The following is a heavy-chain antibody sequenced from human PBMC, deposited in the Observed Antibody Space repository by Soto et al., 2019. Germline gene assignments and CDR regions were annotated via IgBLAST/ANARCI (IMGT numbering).Heavy chain of an antibody. CDR1: GGTFSSYA. J-gene: IGHJ4*02. CDR2: IIPIFGTA. D-gene: IGHD6-19*01. Sequence: SVKVSCKASGGTFSSYAISWVRQAPGQGLEWMGGIIPIFGTANYAQKFQGRVTITADESTSTAYMELSSLRSEDTAVYYCARATRSGWYGSHFDYWGQGTLVTVSS. V-gene: IGHV1-69*13. CDR3: ARATRSGWYGSHFDY.